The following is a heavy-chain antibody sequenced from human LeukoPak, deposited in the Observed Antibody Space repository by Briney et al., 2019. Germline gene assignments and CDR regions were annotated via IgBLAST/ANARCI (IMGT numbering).Heavy chain of an antibody. V-gene: IGHV4-59*08. CDR1: SVSISRYY. J-gene: IGHJ2*01. D-gene: IGHD5-24*01. Sequence: SETLSLTCTVSSVSISRYYWSWIRQPPGRGLEWIAFISYSGSANYNPSLQSRLTISLDTSKNQFSLKLSSVTAADTAVYYCARVELANWYFDLWGRGTLVTVSS. CDR2: ISYSGSA. CDR3: ARVELANWYFDL.